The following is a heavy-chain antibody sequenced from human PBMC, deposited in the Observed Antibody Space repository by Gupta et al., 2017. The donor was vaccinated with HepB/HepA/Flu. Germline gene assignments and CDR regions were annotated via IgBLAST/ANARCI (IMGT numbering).Heavy chain of an antibody. V-gene: IGHV4-4*07. Sequence: QVQLQESGPGLVKPSETLSLTCTVSGGSISSYYWSWIRQPAGKGLEWIGRIYTSGSTNYNPSLKSRVTRAVDTSKNQFSLKLSSVTAADTAVYYCARVSSAAAGPRDAFDIWGQGTMVTVSS. J-gene: IGHJ3*02. CDR3: ARVSSAAAGPRDAFDI. CDR1: GGSISSYY. CDR2: IYTSGST. D-gene: IGHD6-13*01.